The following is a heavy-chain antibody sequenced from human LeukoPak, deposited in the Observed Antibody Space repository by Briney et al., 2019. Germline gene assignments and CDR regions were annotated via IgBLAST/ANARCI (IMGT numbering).Heavy chain of an antibody. CDR1: GYSISTGYY. CDR2: FYHGGGT. D-gene: IGHD3-3*01. Sequence: SETLSLTCTVSGYSISTGYYWDWIRQPPGKGLEWIGTFYHGGGTYYNPSLKSRVTISVDTSKNQFSLKLSSVTAADTAVYYCARVRFLEWLVFSSYFDYWGQGTLVTVSS. CDR3: ARVRFLEWLVFSSYFDY. J-gene: IGHJ4*02. V-gene: IGHV4-38-2*02.